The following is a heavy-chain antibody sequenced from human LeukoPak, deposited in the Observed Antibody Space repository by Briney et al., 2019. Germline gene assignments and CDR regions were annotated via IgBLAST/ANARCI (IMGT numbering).Heavy chain of an antibody. Sequence: PSETLSLTCTVSGGSISSYYWSWVRQAPGKGLEWVSNISGSGSGGSTYYADSVKGRFTISRDNSKNTLYLQMNSLRAEDTAVYYCAKSGYNRLDYWGQGTLVAVSS. CDR3: AKSGYNRLDY. D-gene: IGHD5-24*01. CDR2: ISGSGSGGST. V-gene: IGHV3-23*01. CDR1: GGSISSYY. J-gene: IGHJ4*02.